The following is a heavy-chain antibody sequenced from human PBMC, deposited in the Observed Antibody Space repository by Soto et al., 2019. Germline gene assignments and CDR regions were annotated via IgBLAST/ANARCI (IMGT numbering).Heavy chain of an antibody. J-gene: IGHJ5*02. CDR2: IYYSGST. CDR3: ARDVSSSWGWLDP. Sequence: SETLSLTCTVSGGSISSGGYYWSWIRQHPGKGLEWIGYIYYSGSTYYNPSLKSRVTISVDTSKNQFSLKLSSVTAADTAVYYCARDVSSSWGWLDPWGQGTLVTVSS. D-gene: IGHD6-13*01. CDR1: GGSISSGGYY. V-gene: IGHV4-31*03.